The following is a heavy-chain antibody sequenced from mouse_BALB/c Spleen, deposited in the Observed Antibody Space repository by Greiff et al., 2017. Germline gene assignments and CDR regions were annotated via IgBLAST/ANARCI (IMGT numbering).Heavy chain of an antibody. D-gene: IGHD1-1*01. J-gene: IGHJ4*01. CDR3: ARGDYYGSSYEAMDY. V-gene: IGHV1-14*01. Sequence: VQLQQSGPELVKPGASVKMSCKASGYTFTSYVMHWVKQKPGQGLEWIGYINPYNDGTKYNEKFKGKATLTSDKSSSTAYMELSSLTSEDSAVYYCARGDYYGSSYEAMDYWGQGTSVTVSS. CDR2: INPYNDGT. CDR1: GYTFTSYV.